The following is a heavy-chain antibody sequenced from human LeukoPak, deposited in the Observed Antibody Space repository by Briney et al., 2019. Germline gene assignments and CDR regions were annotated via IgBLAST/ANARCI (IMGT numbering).Heavy chain of an antibody. D-gene: IGHD5-18*01. CDR2: IIPIFGTA. CDR1: GYTFTSYY. V-gene: IGHV1-69*13. CDR3: ARGRGYSYGYLGY. Sequence: SVKVSCKASGYTFTSYYMHWVRQAPGQGLEWMGGIIPIFGTANYAQKFQGGVTITADESTSTAYMELSSLRSEDTAVYYCARGRGYSYGYLGYWGQGTLVTVSS. J-gene: IGHJ4*02.